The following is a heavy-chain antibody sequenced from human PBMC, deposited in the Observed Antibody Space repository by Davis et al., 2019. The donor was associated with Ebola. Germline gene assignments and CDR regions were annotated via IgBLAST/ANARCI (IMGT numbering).Heavy chain of an antibody. CDR3: AKVETTVTTPFQF. CDR2: VYSGSST. Sequence: GGSLRLSCVASGFTFSQYAMTWVRQAPGKGLACVSIVYSGSSTYYADSVRGRFTISRDDSKNTLYLQITSLRAEDAAVYYCAKVETTVTTPFQFWGHGTRVTVSS. J-gene: IGHJ4*01. V-gene: IGHV3-23*03. CDR1: GFTFSQYA. D-gene: IGHD4-17*01.